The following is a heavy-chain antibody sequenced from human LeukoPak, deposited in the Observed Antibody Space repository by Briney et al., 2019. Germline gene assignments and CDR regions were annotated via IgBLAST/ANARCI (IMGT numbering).Heavy chain of an antibody. D-gene: IGHD3-10*01. CDR3: AKDTVRGVIIKGGGNWFDP. J-gene: IGHJ5*02. Sequence: PGGSLRLSCAASGFTFSSYAMSWVRQAPGKGLEWVSAISGSGGSTYYADSVKGRFTISRDNSKNTLYLQMNSLRAEDTAVYYCAKDTVRGVIIKGGGNWFDPWGQGTLVTVSS. CDR2: ISGSGGST. CDR1: GFTFSSYA. V-gene: IGHV3-23*01.